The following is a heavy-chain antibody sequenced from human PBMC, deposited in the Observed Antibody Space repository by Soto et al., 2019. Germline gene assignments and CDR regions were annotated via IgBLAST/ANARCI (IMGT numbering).Heavy chain of an antibody. CDR1: GFTLSSYG. CDR2: IWYDGSNK. CDR3: ARIPQIAVAGTRFGYFDL. J-gene: IGHJ2*01. D-gene: IGHD6-19*01. Sequence: ESGGGVVQPGRSLRLSCAASGFTLSSYGMHWVRQAPGKGLEWVAVIWYDGSNKYYADSVKGRFTISRDNSKNTLYLQMNSLGAEDTAVYYCARIPQIAVAGTRFGYFDLWGRGTLVPVSS. V-gene: IGHV3-33*01.